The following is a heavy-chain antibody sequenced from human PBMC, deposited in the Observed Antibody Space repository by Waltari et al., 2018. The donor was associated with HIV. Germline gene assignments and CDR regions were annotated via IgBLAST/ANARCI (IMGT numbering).Heavy chain of an antibody. J-gene: IGHJ4*02. Sequence: QVQLVESGGGVVQPGKSLRLSCAASGFTFSNFGMHWVRQAPGKGREWVALKSNDASKKYYADSVKGRFTISRANSKNTLYLQMNSLRPDDTAVYYCVRALGDYWGQGTLVTISS. D-gene: IGHD7-27*01. V-gene: IGHV3-30-3*01. CDR1: GFTFSNFG. CDR2: KSNDASKK. CDR3: VRALGDY.